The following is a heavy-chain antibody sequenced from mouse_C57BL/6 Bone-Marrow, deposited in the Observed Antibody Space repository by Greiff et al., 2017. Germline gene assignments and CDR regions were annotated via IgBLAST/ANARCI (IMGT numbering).Heavy chain of an antibody. Sequence: QVQLKQSGAELVKPGASVKISCKASGYTFTDYYIHWVKQRPGQGLEWIGKIGPGSGSTYYNEKFKGKATLTADKSSSTAYMQLSSLTSEDSAVYFWARGCYDGYSTSYYLDYWGQGTTLTVSS. CDR3: ARGCYDGYSTSYYLDY. CDR2: IGPGSGST. D-gene: IGHD2-3*01. J-gene: IGHJ2*01. CDR1: GYTFTDYY. V-gene: IGHV1-77*01.